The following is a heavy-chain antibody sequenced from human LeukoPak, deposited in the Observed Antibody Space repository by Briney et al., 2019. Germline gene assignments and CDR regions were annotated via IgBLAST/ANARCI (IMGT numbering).Heavy chain of an antibody. D-gene: IGHD3-10*01. Sequence: GGSLRLSCAASGFTFSSYWMSWVRQAPGKGLEWVANIKQDGCEKYYVDSVKGRFTISRDNAKNSLYLQMNSLRAEDTAVYYCASSAFYGSGSHVGYWGQGTLVTVSS. CDR2: IKQDGCEK. V-gene: IGHV3-7*01. CDR1: GFTFSSYW. J-gene: IGHJ4*02. CDR3: ASSAFYGSGSHVGY.